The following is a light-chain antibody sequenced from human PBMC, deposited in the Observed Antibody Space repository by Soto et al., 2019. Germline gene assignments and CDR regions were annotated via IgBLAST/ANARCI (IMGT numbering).Light chain of an antibody. CDR2: DSS. Sequence: DIQMTQSPSSLSASVGDRITITCQASQDISDYLNWYEQRPGKPPKLLIYDSSNVEGGVPSRFSGSGSGTDFTFTITSLQPEGVATYYCQLYASLITFGGGTKVEIK. V-gene: IGKV1-33*01. CDR1: QDISDY. CDR3: QLYASLIT. J-gene: IGKJ4*01.